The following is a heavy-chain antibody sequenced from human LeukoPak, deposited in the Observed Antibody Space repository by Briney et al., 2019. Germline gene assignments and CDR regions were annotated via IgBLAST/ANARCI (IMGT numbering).Heavy chain of an antibody. J-gene: IGHJ4*02. D-gene: IGHD5-24*01. CDR1: GGSISSSSYY. CDR3: ARSRDGYNIDQ. Sequence: PSETLSLTCTASGGSISSSSYYWGWIRQPPGKGLEWIGSIYYSGSPYYNPSLKSRLTISVDTSKNQFSLELSSVTAADTAVYYCARSRDGYNIDQWGQGTLVTVSS. V-gene: IGHV4-39*01. CDR2: IYYSGSP.